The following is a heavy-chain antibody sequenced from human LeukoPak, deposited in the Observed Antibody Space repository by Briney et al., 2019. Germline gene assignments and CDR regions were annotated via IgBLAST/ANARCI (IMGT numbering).Heavy chain of an antibody. Sequence: GGSLRLSCAASGFTVSSNYMTWVRQAPGKGLEWVSTIYSVGSTYYADSVKGPFNIPRNSSTNTLYIQMNSLRAVDTAVYFWTRDGGNSYAYVDYCGQATLVTVSS. CDR3: TRDGGNSYAYVDY. J-gene: IGHJ4*01. V-gene: IGHV3-53*01. D-gene: IGHD5-18*01. CDR2: IYSVGST. CDR1: GFTVSSNY.